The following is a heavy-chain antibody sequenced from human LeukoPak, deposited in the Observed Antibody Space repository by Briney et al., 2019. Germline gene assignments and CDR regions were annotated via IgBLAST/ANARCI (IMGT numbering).Heavy chain of an antibody. V-gene: IGHV3-23*01. Sequence: PGGSLRLSCAASGFTFSSAALTWVRQAPGKGLEWVSTITGSDDKTYYADSVKGRFTISRDFSRNTVGLQMNSLRTEDTAIYYCAKGPQLYSGYHPDYWGQGTLVTVSS. CDR2: ITGSDDKT. CDR3: AKGPQLYSGYHPDY. J-gene: IGHJ4*02. D-gene: IGHD5-12*01. CDR1: GFTFSSAA.